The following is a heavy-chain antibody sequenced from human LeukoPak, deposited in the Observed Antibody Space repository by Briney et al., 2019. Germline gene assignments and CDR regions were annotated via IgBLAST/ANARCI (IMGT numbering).Heavy chain of an antibody. D-gene: IGHD3-22*01. CDR1: GYSISSGYY. V-gene: IGHV4-38-2*01. Sequence: SETLSLTCAVSGYSISSGYYWGWIRQPSGKGLEWIGSIDHSGSTYYNPSLKSRVTISVDTSKNQFSLKLSSVTAADTAVYYCARGDYYDSSGYDYWGQGTLVTVSS. J-gene: IGHJ4*02. CDR2: IDHSGST. CDR3: ARGDYYDSSGYDY.